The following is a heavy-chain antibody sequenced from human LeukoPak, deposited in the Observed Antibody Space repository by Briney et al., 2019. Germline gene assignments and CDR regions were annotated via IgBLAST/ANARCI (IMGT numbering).Heavy chain of an antibody. CDR2: ISGSGGST. V-gene: IGHV3-23*01. Sequence: GGSLRLSCVASGFTFSSYAMSWVRQAPGRGLEWVSAISGSGGSTYYADSVKGRFTISRDNSKNTLYLQMNSLRAEDTAVYYCAKDTRRGCGELLFSTADYWGQGTLVTVSS. CDR1: GFTFSSYA. J-gene: IGHJ4*02. CDR3: AKDTRRGCGELLFSTADY. D-gene: IGHD3-10*01.